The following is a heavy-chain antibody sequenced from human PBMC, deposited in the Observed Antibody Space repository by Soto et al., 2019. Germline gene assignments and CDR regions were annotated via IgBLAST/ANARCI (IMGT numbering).Heavy chain of an antibody. CDR2: IDPGGGST. CDR3: ARDRFSNYCPRFEVFFY. D-gene: IGHD2-15*01. CDR1: GYTFTSYY. V-gene: IGHV1-46*01. Sequence: QVQLVQSGAEVKKPGASVKISCKASGYTFTSYYMHWVRQAPGQGLEWVWRIDPGGGSTRYSQKFQGRVTMTSDTSASTVHMELSSLRSDDTAEYYCARDRFSNYCPRFEVFFYWGQGTLVTVSS. J-gene: IGHJ4*02.